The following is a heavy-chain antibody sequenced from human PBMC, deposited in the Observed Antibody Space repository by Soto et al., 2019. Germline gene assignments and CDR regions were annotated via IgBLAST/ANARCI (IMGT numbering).Heavy chain of an antibody. J-gene: IGHJ6*02. CDR1: GFTFSSYA. Sequence: GGSLRLSCAASGFTFSSYAMHWVRQAPGKGLEWVAVISYDGSNKYYADSVKGRFTISRDNSKNTLYLQMNSLRAEDTAVYYCARDLVSGGYGMDVWGQGTTVTV. V-gene: IGHV3-30-3*01. D-gene: IGHD1-1*01. CDR2: ISYDGSNK. CDR3: ARDLVSGGYGMDV.